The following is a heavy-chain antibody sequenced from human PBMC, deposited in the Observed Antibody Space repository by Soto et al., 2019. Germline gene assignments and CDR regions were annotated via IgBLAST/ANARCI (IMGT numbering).Heavy chain of an antibody. D-gene: IGHD6-13*01. CDR1: GYTFPSYG. J-gene: IGHJ5*02. CDR2: ISAYNGNT. V-gene: IGHV1-18*01. CDR3: ARDTRAAGRSWFDP. Sequence: ASVKVSCKASGYTFPSYGISWVRQAPGQGLEWMGWISAYNGNTNYAQKLQGRVTMTTDTSTSTAYMELRSLRSDDTAVYYCARDTRAAGRSWFDPWGQGTLVTVSS.